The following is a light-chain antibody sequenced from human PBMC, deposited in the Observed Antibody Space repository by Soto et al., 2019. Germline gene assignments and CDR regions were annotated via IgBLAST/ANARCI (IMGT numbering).Light chain of an antibody. J-gene: IGKJ3*01. V-gene: IGKV1-5*01. CDR3: QKYNSGLT. CDR2: DAS. CDR1: QSISSW. Sequence: DIRMTHSHSSLSASVGDRVTITCRASQSISSWLSWYQQKLGRAPRLLIYDASSLESGVPSRFSGSGYGTDFTLTISSLQPEDVATYYCQKYNSGLTFGPGTKVDIK.